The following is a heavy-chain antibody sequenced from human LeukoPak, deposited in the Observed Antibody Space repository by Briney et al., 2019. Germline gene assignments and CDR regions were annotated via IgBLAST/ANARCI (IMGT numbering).Heavy chain of an antibody. D-gene: IGHD2-21*02. CDR1: GFTFLNYA. V-gene: IGHV3-23*01. CDR3: AKCMSATGVCLNFGS. CDR2: ISGRDDTTYYTDSPEGST. Sequence: LSGGSLRLSCEASGFTFLNYAMSWVRQAPGKGRQWVSGISGRDDTTYYTDSPEGSTYYTNSAEGRFTISRDNSTNTVYLQIDSLGVEDTAVYYCAKCMSATGVCLNFGSWGQGILVTVSS. J-gene: IGHJ4*02.